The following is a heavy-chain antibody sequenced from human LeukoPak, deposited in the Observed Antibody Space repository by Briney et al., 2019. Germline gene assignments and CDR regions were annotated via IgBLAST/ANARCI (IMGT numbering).Heavy chain of an antibody. J-gene: IGHJ4*02. CDR3: ARDHYGSNSLDY. CDR2: ITSAGENT. D-gene: IGHD4-23*01. CDR1: AFTFSIYA. Sequence: GGSLRLSCAASAFTFSIYAMSWVRQAPGKGLEWVSSITSAGENTFYTGSVKGRFTISRDNSRNTLYLQMNSLRAEDTAIYYCARDHYGSNSLDYWGQGTLVTVSS. V-gene: IGHV3-23*01.